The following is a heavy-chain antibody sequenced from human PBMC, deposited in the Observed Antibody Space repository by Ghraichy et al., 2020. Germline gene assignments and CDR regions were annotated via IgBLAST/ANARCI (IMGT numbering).Heavy chain of an antibody. J-gene: IGHJ4*02. CDR1: GFTFSSYA. CDR3: AKSPPLDFWTKYYFDY. Sequence: GGSLRLSCAASGFTFSSYAMSWVRQAPGKGLEWVSAISGSGGSTYYADSVKGRFTISRDNSKNTLYLQMNSLRAEDTAVYYCAKSPPLDFWTKYYFDYWGQGTLVTVSS. CDR2: ISGSGGST. D-gene: IGHD3/OR15-3a*01. V-gene: IGHV3-23*01.